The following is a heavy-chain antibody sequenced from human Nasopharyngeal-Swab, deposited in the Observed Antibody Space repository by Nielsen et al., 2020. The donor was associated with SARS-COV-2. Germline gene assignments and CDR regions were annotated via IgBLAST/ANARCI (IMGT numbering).Heavy chain of an antibody. J-gene: IGHJ1*01. CDR2: IWGDGTA. CDR3: ARVSVAGQEYFHH. CDR1: GFSFSSHS. D-gene: IGHD6-19*01. Sequence: GESLKISCAASGFSFSSHSMNWVRQAPGKGLEWVAHIWGDGTAHYADSVKGRFTISRDNARNSLFLQMNSLRAEDTAVYYCARVSVAGQEYFHHWGQGTLVTVSS. V-gene: IGHV3-69-1*01.